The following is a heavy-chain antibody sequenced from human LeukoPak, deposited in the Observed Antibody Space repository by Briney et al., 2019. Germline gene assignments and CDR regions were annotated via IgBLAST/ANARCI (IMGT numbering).Heavy chain of an antibody. Sequence: PGRSLRLSCAASGFTFSSYGMHWVRQAPGKGLEWVAVISYDGSNKYYADSVKGRFTISRDNSKNTLYLQMNSLRAEDTAVYYCAKDPSLAHSSRGYFDYWGQGTLVTVSS. CDR3: AKDPSLAHSSRGYFDY. CDR2: ISYDGSNK. D-gene: IGHD6-6*01. V-gene: IGHV3-30*18. J-gene: IGHJ4*02. CDR1: GFTFSSYG.